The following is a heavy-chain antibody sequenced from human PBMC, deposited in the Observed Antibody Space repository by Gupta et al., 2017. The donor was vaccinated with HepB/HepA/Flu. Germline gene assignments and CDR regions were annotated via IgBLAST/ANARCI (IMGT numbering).Heavy chain of an antibody. Sequence: QVQLVESGGGVVQPGRSLRLSCAASGFTFSSYGMHWVRQAPGKGLEWVAVIWYDGSNKYYADSVKGRFTISRDNSKNTLYLQMNSLRAEDTAVYYCARDSYCSSTSCPRYYYMDVWGKGTTVTVSS. J-gene: IGHJ6*03. D-gene: IGHD2-2*01. V-gene: IGHV3-33*01. CDR1: GFTFSSYG. CDR2: IWYDGSNK. CDR3: ARDSYCSSTSCPRYYYMDV.